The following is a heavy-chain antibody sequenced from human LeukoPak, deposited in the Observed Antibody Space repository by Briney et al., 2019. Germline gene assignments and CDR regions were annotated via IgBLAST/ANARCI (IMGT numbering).Heavy chain of an antibody. CDR1: GFTFSGYS. Sequence: PGGSLRLSCTASGFTFSGYSMNWVRQAPGKGLEWVSSISTSSSYIYYADSVKGRFTISRDNARKSLYLQMNSLRAEDTAVYYCARERGDTMIVDRHFQHWGQGTLVTVSS. V-gene: IGHV3-21*04. CDR2: ISTSSSYI. CDR3: ARERGDTMIVDRHFQH. D-gene: IGHD3-22*01. J-gene: IGHJ1*01.